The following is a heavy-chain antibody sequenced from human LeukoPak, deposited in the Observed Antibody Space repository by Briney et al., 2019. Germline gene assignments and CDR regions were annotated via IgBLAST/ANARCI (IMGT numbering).Heavy chain of an antibody. Sequence: GGSLRLSCAASGFTFSSYAMHWVRQAPGKGLEWVAVISYDGSNKYYADSVKGRFTISRDNSKNTLYLQMNSLRAEDTAVYYCARESSGGYRGSPFDYWGQGTLVTVSS. D-gene: IGHD1-26*01. V-gene: IGHV3-30*04. CDR3: ARESSGGYRGSPFDY. J-gene: IGHJ4*02. CDR1: GFTFSSYA. CDR2: ISYDGSNK.